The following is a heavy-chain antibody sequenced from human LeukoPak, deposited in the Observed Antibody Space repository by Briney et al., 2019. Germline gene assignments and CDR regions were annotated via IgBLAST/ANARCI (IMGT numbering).Heavy chain of an antibody. Sequence: GGSLRLSCAASGFTFSGFGLHWVRQAPGKGLEWVALIRSDGSSKNYADSVKGRFTISRDTSKNTVHLQMNNLRAEDTAEYYCAKWSGDYPSYYLDYWGQGTLVTVSS. J-gene: IGHJ4*02. V-gene: IGHV3-30*02. D-gene: IGHD4-17*01. CDR2: IRSDGSSK. CDR3: AKWSGDYPSYYLDY. CDR1: GFTFSGFG.